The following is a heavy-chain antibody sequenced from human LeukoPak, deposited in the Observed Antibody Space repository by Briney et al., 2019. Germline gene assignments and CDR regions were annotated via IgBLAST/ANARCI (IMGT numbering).Heavy chain of an antibody. D-gene: IGHD3-3*01. CDR3: ARHGDYDFWSGYWEGFDP. V-gene: IGHV4-4*09. CDR2: IYTSGST. Sequence: SETLSLTCTVSGGSISSYYWSWIRQPPGKGLEWIGYIYTSGSTNYNPPLKSRVTISVDTSKNQFSLKLSSVTAADTAVYYRARHGDYDFWSGYWEGFDPWGQGTLVTVSS. CDR1: GGSISSYY. J-gene: IGHJ5*02.